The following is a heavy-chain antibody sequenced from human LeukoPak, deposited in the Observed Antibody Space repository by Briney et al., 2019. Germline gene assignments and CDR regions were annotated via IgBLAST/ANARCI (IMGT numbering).Heavy chain of an antibody. CDR2: IKQDGSEK. Sequence: GGSLRLSCAASGFTFSSYWMSWVRQAPGKGLEWVANIKQDGSEKYYVDSVKGRFTISRDNAKNSLYLQMNSLRAEDTAVYYCARDPEWPDSSSYYYVRRFDYWGQGTLVTVSS. CDR1: GFTFSSYW. CDR3: ARDPEWPDSSSYYYVRRFDY. D-gene: IGHD3-22*01. J-gene: IGHJ4*02. V-gene: IGHV3-7*01.